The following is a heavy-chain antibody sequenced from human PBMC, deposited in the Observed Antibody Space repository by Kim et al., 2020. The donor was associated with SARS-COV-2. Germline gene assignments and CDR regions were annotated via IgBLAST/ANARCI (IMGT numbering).Heavy chain of an antibody. V-gene: IGHV4-39*01. D-gene: IGHD2-21*02. CDR2: IYYSGST. CDR1: GGSISSSSYY. CDR3: ARRKQANPDYCGGDCYFDH. J-gene: IGHJ4*02. Sequence: SETLSLTCTVSGGSISSSSYYWGWIRQPPGKGLEWIGSIYYSGSTYYNPSLKSRVTISVDTSKNQFSLKLSSVTAADTAVYYCARRKQANPDYCGGDCYFDHWGQGTLVTVSS.